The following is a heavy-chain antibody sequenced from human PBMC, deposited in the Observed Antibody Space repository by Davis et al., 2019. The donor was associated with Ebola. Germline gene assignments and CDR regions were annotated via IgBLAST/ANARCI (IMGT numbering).Heavy chain of an antibody. D-gene: IGHD6-13*01. CDR2: IYWDDGK. V-gene: IGHV2-5*02. CDR1: GFSLSTTGVG. J-gene: IGHJ5*02. Sequence: SGPTLVKPTRTLMLTCTFSGFSLSTTGVGVGWIRQPPGKALEWLALIYWDDGKRYSPSLKSRLTITKDTSKNQVVLTMTNMDPVDTATYYCAHSPAAAGTFDPWGQGTLVTVSS. CDR3: AHSPAAAGTFDP.